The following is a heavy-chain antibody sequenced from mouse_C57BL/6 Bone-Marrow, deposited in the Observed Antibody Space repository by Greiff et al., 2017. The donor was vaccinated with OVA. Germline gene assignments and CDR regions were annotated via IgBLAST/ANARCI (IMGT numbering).Heavy chain of an antibody. CDR2: INPNNGGT. CDR3: IITTVNY. CDR1: GYTFTDYY. V-gene: IGHV1-26*01. J-gene: IGHJ2*01. D-gene: IGHD1-1*01. Sequence: EVQLQQSGPELVKPGASVKISCKASGYTFTDYYMNWVKQSHGKSLEWIGDINPNNGGTSYNQKFKGKATLTVNKSSSTAYMELRSLTSEYSAVYYCIITTVNYWGQGTTLTVSS.